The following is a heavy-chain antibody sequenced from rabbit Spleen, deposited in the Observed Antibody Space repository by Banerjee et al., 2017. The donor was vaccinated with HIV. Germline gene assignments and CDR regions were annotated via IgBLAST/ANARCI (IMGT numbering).Heavy chain of an antibody. CDR1: GFSFSDRDL. CDR2: VYTGSSGNT. V-gene: IGHV1S45*01. D-gene: IGHD6-1*01. J-gene: IGHJ4*01. Sequence: QEQLEESGGGLVKPEGSLTLTCKASGFSFSDRDLMCWVRQAPGKGLEWIACVYTGSSGNTYYASWAKGRFAISKTSSTTVTLQMTSLTAADTATYFCARSPYDAYNLWGQGTLVTVS. CDR3: ARSPYDAYNL.